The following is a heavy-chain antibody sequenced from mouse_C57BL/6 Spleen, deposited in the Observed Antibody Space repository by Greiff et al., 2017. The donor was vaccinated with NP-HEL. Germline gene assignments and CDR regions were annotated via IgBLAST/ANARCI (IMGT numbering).Heavy chain of an antibody. D-gene: IGHD1-1*01. CDR3: ARSSPGYYCSSYEAMDY. Sequence: QVQLKQSGAELARPGASVKLSCKASGYTFTSYGISWVKQRTGQGLEWIGEIYPRSGNTYYNEKFKGKATLTADKSSSTAYMELRSLTSEDSAVYFCARSSPGYYCSSYEAMDYWGQGTSVTVSS. J-gene: IGHJ4*01. CDR1: GYTFTSYG. CDR2: IYPRSGNT. V-gene: IGHV1-81*01.